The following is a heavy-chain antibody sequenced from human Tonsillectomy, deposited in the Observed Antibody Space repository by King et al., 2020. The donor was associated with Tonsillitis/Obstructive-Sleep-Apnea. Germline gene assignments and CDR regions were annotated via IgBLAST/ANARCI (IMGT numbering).Heavy chain of an antibody. CDR3: ARQYCSIISCQSRREGCDP. V-gene: IGHV4-39*01. CDR2: IYYSGST. D-gene: IGHD2-2*01. CDR1: GGSISSSTYY. Sequence: QLQESGPGLVKPSENLSLSCSVSGGSISSSTYYWGWIRQPPGKGLEWIGNIYYSGSTYYNPSLKSRVTISVDTSKNQFSLKLSSVTAADTAVYYCARQYCSIISCQSRREGCDPWGQGTLVTVPS. J-gene: IGHJ5*02.